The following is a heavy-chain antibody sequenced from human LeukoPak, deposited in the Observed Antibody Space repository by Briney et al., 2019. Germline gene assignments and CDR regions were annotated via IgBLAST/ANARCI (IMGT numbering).Heavy chain of an antibody. V-gene: IGHV4-59*08. CDR1: GGSISPYS. D-gene: IGHD3-22*01. Sequence: SETLSLTCTVSGGSISPYSWSWIRQPPGKGLEWIGYIFYSGSTNSNPSLKSRVTISVATSKNEFYLEVSSVTAADTAVYYCERDYHDTSDYNYVGGYYYMDVWGKGTTVTVSS. J-gene: IGHJ6*03. CDR3: ERDYHDTSDYNYVGGYYYMDV. CDR2: IFYSGST.